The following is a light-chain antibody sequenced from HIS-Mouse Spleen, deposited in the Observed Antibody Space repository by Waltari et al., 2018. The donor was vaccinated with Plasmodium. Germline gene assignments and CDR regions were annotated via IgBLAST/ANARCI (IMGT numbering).Light chain of an antibody. CDR2: KAS. Sequence: DIQMTQSPSTLSASVGDRVTITCRASQSISSWLAWYQQNPGKAPKLLIYKASSLESGVPARFSGSGSGTEFTLTISSLQPDDLATYYCQQYNSYWTFGQGTKVEIK. CDR3: QQYNSYWT. J-gene: IGKJ1*01. CDR1: QSISSW. V-gene: IGKV1-5*03.